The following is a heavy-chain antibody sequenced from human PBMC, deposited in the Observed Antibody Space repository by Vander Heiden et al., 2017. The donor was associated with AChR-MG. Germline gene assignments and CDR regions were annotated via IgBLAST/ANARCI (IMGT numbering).Heavy chain of an antibody. CDR2: ISGSGGST. Sequence: EVQLLESGGGLVQPGGSLRLSCAAPRFTFSSYSMGGVRQAPGKGLEWVSAISGSGGSTYYADSVKGRFTISRDNSKNTLYLQMNSLRAEDTAVYYCAKVAAAATYYFDYWGQGTLVTVSS. CDR1: RFTFSSYS. CDR3: AKVAAAATYYFDY. V-gene: IGHV3-23*01. D-gene: IGHD6-13*01. J-gene: IGHJ4*02.